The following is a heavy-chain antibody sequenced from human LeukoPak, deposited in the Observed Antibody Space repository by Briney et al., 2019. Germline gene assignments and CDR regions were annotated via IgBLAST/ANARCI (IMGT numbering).Heavy chain of an antibody. CDR3: ARDGGGYSYGYLEFTDY. CDR1: GFTFSSYS. Sequence: GGSLRLSCAASGFTFSSYSMNWVRQAPGKGLEWVSSISSSSSYIYYADSVKGRFIISRDNAKNSLYLQMNSLRAEDTAVYYCARDGGGYSYGYLEFTDYWGQGTLVTVSS. D-gene: IGHD5-18*01. CDR2: ISSSSSYI. V-gene: IGHV3-21*01. J-gene: IGHJ4*02.